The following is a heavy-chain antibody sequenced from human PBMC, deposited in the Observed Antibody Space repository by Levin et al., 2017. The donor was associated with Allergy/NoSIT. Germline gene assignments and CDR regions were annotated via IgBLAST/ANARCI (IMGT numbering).Heavy chain of an antibody. CDR1: GGSFSGYY. V-gene: IGHV4-34*01. J-gene: IGHJ3*02. CDR3: ARTGDSSGYYAFDI. D-gene: IGHD3-22*01. Sequence: PSETLSLTCAVYGGSFSGYYWSWIRQPPGKGLEWIGEINHSGSTNYNPSLKSRVTISVDTSKNQFSLKLSSVTAADTAVYYCARTGDSSGYYAFDIWGQGTMVTVSS. CDR2: INHSGST.